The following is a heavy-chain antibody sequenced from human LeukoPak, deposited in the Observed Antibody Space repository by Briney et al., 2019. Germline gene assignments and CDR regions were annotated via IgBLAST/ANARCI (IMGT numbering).Heavy chain of an antibody. D-gene: IGHD6-6*01. CDR2: INPNSGGT. V-gene: IGHV1-2*04. Sequence: ASVKVSCKASGYTFTGYYMHWVRQAPGQGLEWMGWINPNSGGTNYAQKFQGWVTMTRDTSISTAYMELSRLRSDGTAVYYCARTKPGIAARFWFDPWGQGTLVTVSS. CDR1: GYTFTGYY. CDR3: ARTKPGIAARFWFDP. J-gene: IGHJ5*02.